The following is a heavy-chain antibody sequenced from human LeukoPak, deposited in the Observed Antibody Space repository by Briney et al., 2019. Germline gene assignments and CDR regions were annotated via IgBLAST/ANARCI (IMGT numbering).Heavy chain of an antibody. Sequence: PSETLSLTCTVSGXSISSSSSYWGWIRQPPGKGLEWIGNIFYSGTTYYNPSLKSRVTISLDTSKNQFSLRLSSVTAADTAFYYCVRLPTGYPNWFDPWGQGTLVTVSS. J-gene: IGHJ5*02. D-gene: IGHD3-9*01. CDR2: IFYSGTT. CDR3: VRLPTGYPNWFDP. V-gene: IGHV4-39*01. CDR1: GXSISSSSSY.